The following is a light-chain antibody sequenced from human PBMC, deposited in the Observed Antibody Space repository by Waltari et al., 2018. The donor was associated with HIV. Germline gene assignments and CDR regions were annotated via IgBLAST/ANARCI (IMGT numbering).Light chain of an antibody. V-gene: IGKV3-20*01. CDR3: QQNAASPLT. CDR1: QSVGSDY. CDR2: GAS. Sequence: EIVLTQSPCTLSLSPGETATLSCRASQSVGSDYLAWYQQRPGQAPRVLMYGASNRATGVPDRFSGAGSGTDFTLTITRLEPEDFAVYFCQQNAASPLTFGGGTKVEIK. J-gene: IGKJ4*01.